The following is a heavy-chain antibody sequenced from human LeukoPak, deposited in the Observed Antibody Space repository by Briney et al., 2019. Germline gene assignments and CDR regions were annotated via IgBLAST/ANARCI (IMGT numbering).Heavy chain of an antibody. CDR2: MNPNSGNT. CDR1: GYTFTNYD. D-gene: IGHD3-10*01. Sequence: EASVKVSCKASGYTFTNYDINWVRQATGQGLEWMGWMNPNSGNTGYAQKFQGRVTMTRNTSISTAYMELSSLRSEDTAVYYCARMRITVNWFDPWGQGTLVTVSS. CDR3: ARMRITVNWFDP. V-gene: IGHV1-8*01. J-gene: IGHJ5*02.